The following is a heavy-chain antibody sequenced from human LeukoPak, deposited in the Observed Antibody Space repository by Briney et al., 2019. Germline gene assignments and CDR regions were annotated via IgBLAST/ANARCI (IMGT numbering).Heavy chain of an antibody. CDR2: IYTSGST. D-gene: IGHD1-1*01. CDR1: GGSISSYC. V-gene: IGHV4-4*07. Sequence: PSETLSLTCTVSGGSISSYCWSWIRQPAGKGLEWIGRIYTSGSTNYNPSLKSRVTISVDKSKNQFSLKLSSVTAADTAVYYCARLYNWNDGYFDYWGQGTLVTVSS. CDR3: ARLYNWNDGYFDY. J-gene: IGHJ4*02.